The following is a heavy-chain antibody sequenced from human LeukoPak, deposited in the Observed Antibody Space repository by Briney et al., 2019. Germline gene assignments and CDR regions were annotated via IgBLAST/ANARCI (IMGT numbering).Heavy chain of an antibody. J-gene: IGHJ4*02. CDR3: ARQKLRLAYRPLAYSV. Sequence: AEPLSLTCGVYDRSFSGYYWCWIRQPPGKGLGWWGVFNLGASTNYTPSLKSRVTISVDTSKNQFSRLLASVTAADSAVYYCARQKLRLAYRPLAYSVWGQGTLVTVSS. CDR2: FNLGAST. V-gene: IGHV4-34*01. D-gene: IGHD2-21*01. CDR1: DRSFSGYY.